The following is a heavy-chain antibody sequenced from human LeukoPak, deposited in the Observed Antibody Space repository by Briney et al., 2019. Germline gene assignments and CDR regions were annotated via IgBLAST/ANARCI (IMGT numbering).Heavy chain of an antibody. CDR3: ASWGYSYGPDAFDI. J-gene: IGHJ3*02. Sequence: PAETLSLTCTVSGGSISSSTYYWGWIRQPPGKGLEWIGSMYYSGSTYYNPSLKSRVTISVDTSKNQFSLKLSSVTAADTAVYYCASWGYSYGPDAFDIWGQGTMVTVSS. D-gene: IGHD5-18*01. CDR1: GGSISSSTYY. CDR2: MYYSGST. V-gene: IGHV4-39*01.